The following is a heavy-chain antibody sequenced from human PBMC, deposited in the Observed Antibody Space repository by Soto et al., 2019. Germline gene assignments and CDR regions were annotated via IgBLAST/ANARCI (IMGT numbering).Heavy chain of an antibody. CDR1: GYTFSSDS. D-gene: IGHD3-10*01. CDR3: AKKVNSGPGSQYFDY. J-gene: IGHJ4*02. CDR2: FRTSGDGGTT. V-gene: IGHV3-23*01. Sequence: EVQLLESGGGLVQPGGSLRLSCAAYGYTFSSDSMSWVRQAPGKGLEWVSGFRTSGDGGTTYYADSVKGRFTISRDNSKNMLFLQMNSLRAEDTAIYYCAKKVNSGPGSQYFDYWGQGTLVTDSS.